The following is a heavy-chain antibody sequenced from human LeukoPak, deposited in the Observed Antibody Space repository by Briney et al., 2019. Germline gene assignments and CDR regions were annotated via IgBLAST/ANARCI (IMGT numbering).Heavy chain of an antibody. CDR1: GFSGFTFSIYA. CDR2: ISGSGANT. J-gene: IGHJ3*02. D-gene: IGHD6-13*01. V-gene: IGHV3-23*01. Sequence: GGSLRLSCAASGFSGFTFSIYAMSWVRQAPGKGLEWVSSISGSGANTYYADSVKGRFTISRDNSKNTLYLQMNSLRAEDTAVFYCAKNLGSYSSDWYFAFDIWGQGTMVSVSS. CDR3: AKNLGSYSSDWYFAFDI.